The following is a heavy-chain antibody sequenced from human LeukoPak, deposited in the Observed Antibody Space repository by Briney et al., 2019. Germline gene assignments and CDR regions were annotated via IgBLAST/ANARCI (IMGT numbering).Heavy chain of an antibody. CDR1: GFTFSSYG. CDR2: IWYDGSNK. CDR3: ARDSCGGDCLDY. D-gene: IGHD2-21*01. J-gene: IGHJ4*02. V-gene: IGHV3-33*01. Sequence: PGRSLRLSCAASGFTFSSYGMHWGRQAPGKGLEWVAVIWYDGSNKYYADSVKGRFTISRDNSKNTLYLQMNSLRAEDTAVYYCARDSCGGDCLDYWGQGTLVTVSS.